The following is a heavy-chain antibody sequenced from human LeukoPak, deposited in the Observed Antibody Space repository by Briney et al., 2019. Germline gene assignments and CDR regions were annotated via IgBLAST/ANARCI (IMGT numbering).Heavy chain of an antibody. Sequence: ASVKVSCKASGYTFTDYYMHWVKQAPGKGLEWMGRVDPADGEAAYAEKFQGRVTITADPSRATAYMELASLRSEDTAITEGYCTSERCYVHWGQGTLVTVSS. CDR1: GYTFTDYY. J-gene: IGHJ4*02. CDR2: VDPADGEA. V-gene: IGHV1-69-2*01. CDR3: YCTSERCYVH. D-gene: IGHD2-2*01.